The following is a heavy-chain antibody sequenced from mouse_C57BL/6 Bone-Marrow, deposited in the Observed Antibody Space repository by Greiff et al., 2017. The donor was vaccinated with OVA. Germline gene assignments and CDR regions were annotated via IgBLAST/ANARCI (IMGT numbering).Heavy chain of an antibody. J-gene: IGHJ2*01. CDR3: PGRDYPVAGDY. Sequence: EVHLVESGGGLVQPGGSMKLSCVASGFTFSNYWMNWVRQSPEKGLEWVAQISLKSDNSATHYAESVQGRFTISRDESKISVYLRMNNFRAKDTEIYYSPGRDYPVAGDYWGQGTTLTVSS. CDR2: ISLKSDNSAT. D-gene: IGHD5-5*01. CDR1: GFTFSNYW. V-gene: IGHV6-3*01.